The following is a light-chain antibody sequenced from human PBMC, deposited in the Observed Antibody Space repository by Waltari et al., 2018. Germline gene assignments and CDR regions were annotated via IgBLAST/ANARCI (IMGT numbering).Light chain of an antibody. V-gene: IGKV1-39*01. Sequence: DIQLTQSPSSLSASVGDRVAITCRTSQTISTYLNWYQQKPGKAPKSLISAASTLESGIPSRFRGSGAGTDFTLTITSLQPEDFATYYCQQSFSTQFTFGQGTKLQIK. J-gene: IGKJ2*01. CDR1: QTISTY. CDR2: AAS. CDR3: QQSFSTQFT.